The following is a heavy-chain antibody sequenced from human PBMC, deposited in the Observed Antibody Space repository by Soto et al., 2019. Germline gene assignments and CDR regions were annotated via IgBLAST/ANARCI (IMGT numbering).Heavy chain of an antibody. CDR2: IRAIGGET. V-gene: IGHV3-23*01. CDR1: GFTFRNFV. D-gene: IGHD2-21*01. J-gene: IGHJ4*02. CDR3: AQDRGWGVVSPSHDY. Sequence: EVQLLESGGGMVQPGGSLRLSCAASGFTFRNFVMSWVRRAPGKGLGGVSAIRAIGGETFYADSVKGRFTISRDNSKNMLYLQINSLRDEDTALYFCAQDRGWGVVSPSHDYWGQGTLVTVSS.